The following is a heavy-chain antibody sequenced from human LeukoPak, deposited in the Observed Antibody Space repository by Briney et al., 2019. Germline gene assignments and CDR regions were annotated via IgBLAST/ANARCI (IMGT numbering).Heavy chain of an antibody. D-gene: IGHD3-10*02. J-gene: IGHJ4*02. Sequence: SETLSLTCAVYGGSFSGYYWIWIRQPPGKGLEWIGEINHSGSTNYNPSLKSRVTISVDTSKNQFSLKLSSVTAADTAVYYCARRLRAYAYVFDYWGQGTLVTVSS. CDR2: INHSGST. CDR1: GGSFSGYY. V-gene: IGHV4-34*01. CDR3: ARRLRAYAYVFDY.